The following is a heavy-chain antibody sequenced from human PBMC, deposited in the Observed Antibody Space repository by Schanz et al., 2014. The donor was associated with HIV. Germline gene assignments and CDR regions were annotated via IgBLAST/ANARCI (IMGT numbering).Heavy chain of an antibody. CDR3: AGGMIVDYGMDV. CDR2: ISSSGRPR. Sequence: VALVESGGGLVKPGGSLRLSCAVSGFTFSDYYMSWIRQASGKGLEWVSYISSSGRPRYYADSVKGRFTISRDNAKNSMYLQMNGLGAEDTAVYYCAGGMIVDYGMDVWGQGTTVTVSS. V-gene: IGHV3-11*01. CDR1: GFTFSDYY. D-gene: IGHD3-22*01. J-gene: IGHJ6*02.